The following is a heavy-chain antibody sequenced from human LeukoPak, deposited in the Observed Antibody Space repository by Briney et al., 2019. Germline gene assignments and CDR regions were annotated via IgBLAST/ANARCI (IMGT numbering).Heavy chain of an antibody. CDR1: GYTFTGYY. CDR2: INPNSGGT. J-gene: IGHJ4*02. D-gene: IGHD4-17*01. CDR3: GREGGDIYYGDYEFDY. Sequence: GASVKVSCKASGYTFTGYYMHWVRQAPGQGLEWMGRINPNSGGTNYAQKFQGRVTMNRGTSISTAYMELSRLRSDYTPVYYCGREGGDIYYGDYEFDYWGQGTLVTVSS. V-gene: IGHV1-2*06.